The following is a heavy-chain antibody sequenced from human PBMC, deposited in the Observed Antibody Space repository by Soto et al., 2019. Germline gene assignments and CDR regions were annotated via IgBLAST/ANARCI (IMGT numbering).Heavy chain of an antibody. J-gene: IGHJ4*02. CDR3: ARDSGGATIYYFDY. V-gene: IGHV4-38-2*02. CDR2: IYHSGST. Sequence: SETLSLTCAVSGYFISSGYYWGWIRQPPGKGLEWIGSIYHSGSTYYNPSLKSRVTISVDTSKNQFSLKLSSVTAADTAVYYCARDSGGATIYYFDYWGQGTLVTVSS. CDR1: GYFISSGYY. D-gene: IGHD3-10*01.